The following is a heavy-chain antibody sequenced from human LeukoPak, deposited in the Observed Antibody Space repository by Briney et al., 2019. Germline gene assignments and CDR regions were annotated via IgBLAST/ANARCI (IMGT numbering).Heavy chain of an antibody. V-gene: IGHV3-30*01. J-gene: IGHJ6*03. CDR2: ISYDGSNK. CDR1: GFTFSSYA. CDR3: ARGGGYADYYMDV. D-gene: IGHD5-12*01. Sequence: GGSLRLSCAASGFTFSSYAMHWVRQAPGKGLEWVAVISYDGSNKYYADSVKGRFTISRDNSKNTLYLQMNSLRAEDTAVYYCARGGGYADYYMDVWGKGTTVTVSS.